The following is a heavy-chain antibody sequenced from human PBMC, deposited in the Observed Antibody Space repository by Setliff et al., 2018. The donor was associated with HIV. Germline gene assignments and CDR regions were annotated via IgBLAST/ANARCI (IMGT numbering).Heavy chain of an antibody. CDR1: GGSIRSGSYY. J-gene: IGHJ5*02. V-gene: IGHV4-61*09. Sequence: PSETLSLTCSVSGGSIRSGSYYWSWIRQPAGKGLEWIGQIHTTGSTNYNPSLKSRVTISMDTSKNQFSLNLDSVTATDTAVYYCAKRTFGSGRLDHWGQGTLVTVSS. CDR3: AKRTFGSGRLDH. CDR2: IHTTGST. D-gene: IGHD3-16*01.